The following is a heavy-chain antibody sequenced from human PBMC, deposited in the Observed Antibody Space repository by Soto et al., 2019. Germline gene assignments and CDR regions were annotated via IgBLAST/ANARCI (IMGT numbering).Heavy chain of an antibody. Sequence: QLQLQESGSGLVKPSQTLSLTCAVSGGSISSGGYSWSWIRQPPGKGLEWVGYIYHSGSTYYNPYLKSRVTIAVARSKNQFSLKLSSVTAADTAVYYCARGMTTVTTLDYWGQGTLVTVSS. V-gene: IGHV4-30-2*01. CDR1: GGSISSGGYS. CDR2: IYHSGST. J-gene: IGHJ4*02. D-gene: IGHD4-4*01. CDR3: ARGMTTVTTLDY.